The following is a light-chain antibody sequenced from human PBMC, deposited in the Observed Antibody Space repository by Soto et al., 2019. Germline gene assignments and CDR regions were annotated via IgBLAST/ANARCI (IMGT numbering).Light chain of an antibody. CDR1: SSDVGSYNL. J-gene: IGLJ2*01. CDR2: EGN. Sequence: QSALTQPASVSGSPGQSITISCTGTSSDVGSYNLVSWYQKHPGKAPKLMIYEGNKRPSGVSNLFSGSKSGNTASLTISGLQAEDEADYYCCSYAGSSTFVFGGGTKLTVL. V-gene: IGLV2-23*01. CDR3: CSYAGSSTFV.